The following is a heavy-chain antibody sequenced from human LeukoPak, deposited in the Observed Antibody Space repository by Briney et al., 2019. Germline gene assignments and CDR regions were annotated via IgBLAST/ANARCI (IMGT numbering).Heavy chain of an antibody. V-gene: IGHV3-20*01. CDR3: ARVTATGTLLWLDP. CDR1: GFTFDDYG. Sequence: GGSLRLSCEASGFTFDDYGMAWVRQVPGKGLEWVSGISWNGISTGYAVSVQGRFTISRDNAKSSLYLQMSSLRADDTALYHCARVTATGTLLWLDPWGQGTLVTVSS. J-gene: IGHJ5*02. CDR2: ISWNGIST. D-gene: IGHD6-13*01.